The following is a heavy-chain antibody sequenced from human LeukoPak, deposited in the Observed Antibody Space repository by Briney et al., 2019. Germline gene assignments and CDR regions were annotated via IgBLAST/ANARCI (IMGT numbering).Heavy chain of an antibody. J-gene: IGHJ3*02. D-gene: IGHD3-16*01. CDR2: IYYSGST. Sequence: PSETLSLTCTVSGGSISSSSYYWGWIRQPPGKGLEWIGSIYYSGSTYYNPSLKSRVTISVDTSKNQFSLKLSSVTAADTAVYYCARGPYVYGAFDIWGQGTMVTVSS. CDR3: ARGPYVYGAFDI. V-gene: IGHV4-39*01. CDR1: GGSISSSSYY.